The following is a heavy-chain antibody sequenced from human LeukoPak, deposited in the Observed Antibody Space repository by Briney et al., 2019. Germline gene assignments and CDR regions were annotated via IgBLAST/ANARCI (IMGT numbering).Heavy chain of an antibody. CDR1: GYTFTSYD. J-gene: IGHJ4*02. D-gene: IGHD5-18*01. CDR2: MNPNSGNT. CDR3: ARDQNGVQLWFLFSY. V-gene: IGHV1-8*03. Sequence: VASVRVSCKASGYTFTSYDINWVRQATGQGLEWMGWMNPNSGNTGYAQKFQGRVTITRNTSISTAYMELSRLRSDDTAVYYCARDQNGVQLWFLFSYWGQGTLVTVSS.